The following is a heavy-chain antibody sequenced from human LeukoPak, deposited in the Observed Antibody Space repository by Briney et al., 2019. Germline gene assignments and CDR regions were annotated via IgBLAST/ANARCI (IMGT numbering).Heavy chain of an antibody. D-gene: IGHD1-1*01. J-gene: IGHJ5*02. V-gene: IGHV4-59*01. CDR1: GGSISNYY. CDR2: IYYTGNT. Sequence: IPSETLSLTCTVSGGSISNYYWNWIRQPPGKGLEWIGYIYYTGNTNYNPSLKSRVTISVDTSKNQFSLKLSSVTAADTAVYYCARDRLQLQSWGQGTLVTVSS. CDR3: ARDRLQLQS.